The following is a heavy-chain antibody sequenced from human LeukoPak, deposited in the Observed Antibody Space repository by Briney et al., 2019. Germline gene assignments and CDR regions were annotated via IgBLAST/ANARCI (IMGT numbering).Heavy chain of an antibody. CDR2: ISFDGTHD. CDR3: ARARATVTRISSFDI. D-gene: IGHD4-17*01. V-gene: IGHV3-30*04. CDR1: GGTFSSYA. Sequence: SCKASGGTFSSYAIHWVRQAPGKGLEWVAVISFDGTHDFYADSVKGRFTISRDNSKNTLYLQMNSLRADDTAVYYCARARATVTRISSFDIWGQGTMVTVSS. J-gene: IGHJ3*02.